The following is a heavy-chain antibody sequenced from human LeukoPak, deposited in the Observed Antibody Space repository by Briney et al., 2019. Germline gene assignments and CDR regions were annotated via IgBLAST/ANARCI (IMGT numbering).Heavy chain of an antibody. CDR3: ARDSGHVDTAMAHDY. J-gene: IGHJ4*02. D-gene: IGHD5-18*01. Sequence: PGGSLRLSCAASGFTFSSYSMSWVRQAPGKGLEWVSSISTSSSYIYYADSVKGRFTISRDNAKNSLYLQMNSLRAEDTAVYYCARDSGHVDTAMAHDYWGQGTLVTVSS. CDR2: ISTSSSYI. V-gene: IGHV3-21*01. CDR1: GFTFSSYS.